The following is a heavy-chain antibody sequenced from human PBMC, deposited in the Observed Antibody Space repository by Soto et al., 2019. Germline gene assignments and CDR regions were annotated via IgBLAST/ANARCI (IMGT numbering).Heavy chain of an antibody. Sequence: QVQLVESGGGVVQPGRSLRLSCAAYGFTFSSYGMHWVRQAPGKGLEWVAVIWYDGSNKYYADSVKGRFTISRDNSKNTLYLQMNSLRAEDTAVYYCARDFGELRGGAFDIWGQGTMVTVSS. CDR2: IWYDGSNK. J-gene: IGHJ3*02. CDR1: GFTFSSYG. D-gene: IGHD3-10*01. CDR3: ARDFGELRGGAFDI. V-gene: IGHV3-33*01.